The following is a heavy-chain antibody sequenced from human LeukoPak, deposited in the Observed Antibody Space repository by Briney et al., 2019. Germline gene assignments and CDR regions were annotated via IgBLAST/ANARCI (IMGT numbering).Heavy chain of an antibody. V-gene: IGHV1-69*13. Sequence: SVKVSCKASGGTFSSYAISWVRQAPGQGLEWMGGIIPIFGTANYAQKFQGRVTITADESTSTAYMELSSLRSEDTAVYYCARVGYCSSTSCYRGGYYFDYWGQGTLVTVSS. D-gene: IGHD2-2*01. CDR2: IIPIFGTA. CDR3: ARVGYCSSTSCYRGGYYFDY. CDR1: GGTFSSYA. J-gene: IGHJ4*02.